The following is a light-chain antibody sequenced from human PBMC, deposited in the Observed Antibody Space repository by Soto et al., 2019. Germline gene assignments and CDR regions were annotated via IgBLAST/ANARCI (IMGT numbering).Light chain of an antibody. CDR3: CSYVGNSLWL. J-gene: IGLJ3*02. CDR2: EAT. Sequence: QSALTQPASVSGPPGQSITISCIGASSDIGKYKVVSWYQHHPGKVPKLLIYEATKRPSGVSDRFSGSKSDNTASLTISGLQAEDGADYYCCSYVGNSLWLFGGGTK. V-gene: IGLV2-23*01. CDR1: SSDIGKYKV.